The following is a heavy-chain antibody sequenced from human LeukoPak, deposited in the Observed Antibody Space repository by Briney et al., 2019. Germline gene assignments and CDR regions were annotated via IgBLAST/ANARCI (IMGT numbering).Heavy chain of an antibody. J-gene: IGHJ4*02. CDR2: ISSSSSYI. CDR3: ARDPTRGYFDY. D-gene: IGHD3-10*01. CDR1: GFTFSSYS. Sequence: GGSLRLSCAASGFTFSSYSMNWVRQAPGKGLEWVSSISSSSSYIYYADSVKGRFTISRDNAKNSQYLQMNSLRAEDTAVYYCARDPTRGYFDYWGQGTLVTVSS. V-gene: IGHV3-21*01.